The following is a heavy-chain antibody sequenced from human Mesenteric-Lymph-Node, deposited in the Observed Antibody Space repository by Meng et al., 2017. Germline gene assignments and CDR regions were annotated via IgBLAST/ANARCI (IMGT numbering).Heavy chain of an antibody. CDR1: GGTFSSYA. Sequence: QVQLAQPGAEVKKPGSSGKVSCKASGGTFSSYAISWVRQAPGQGLEWMGRIIPILGIANYAQKFQGRVTITADKSTSTAYMELSSLRSEDTAVYYCARDLVDRIAVAQNWFDPWGQGTLVTVSS. CDR2: IIPILGIA. V-gene: IGHV1-69*09. D-gene: IGHD6-19*01. CDR3: ARDLVDRIAVAQNWFDP. J-gene: IGHJ5*02.